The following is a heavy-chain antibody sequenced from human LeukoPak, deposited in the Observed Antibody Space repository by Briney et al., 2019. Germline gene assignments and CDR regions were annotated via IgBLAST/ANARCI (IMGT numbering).Heavy chain of an antibody. CDR2: IDTRGTGT. D-gene: IGHD2-21*02. J-gene: IGHJ6*03. CDR3: AKGLLTAGSHNCMDV. Sequence: GGSLRLSCAASGFTLSSYAMSWVRQAPGRGLEWVSTIDTRGTGTFYADSVKGRFTISRDNSKNTLFVQMSGLRVEDTAVYYCAKGLLTAGSHNCMDVWGKGTTVTVSS. V-gene: IGHV3-23*05. CDR1: GFTLSSYA.